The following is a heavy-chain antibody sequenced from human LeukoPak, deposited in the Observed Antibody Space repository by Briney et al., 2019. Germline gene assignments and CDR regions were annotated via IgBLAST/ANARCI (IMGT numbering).Heavy chain of an antibody. J-gene: IGHJ4*02. CDR2: ISSSSSTI. CDR1: GFTFSSYE. CDR3: AVNYGSGSYYYYFDY. Sequence: GRSLRLSCAASGFTFSSYEMNCVRQGPGKGQEWGSYISSSSSTIYYADSVKGRFTISRDNAKNSLYLQMNSLRAEDTAVYYCAVNYGSGSYYYYFDYWGQGTLVTVSS. D-gene: IGHD3-10*01. V-gene: IGHV3-48*01.